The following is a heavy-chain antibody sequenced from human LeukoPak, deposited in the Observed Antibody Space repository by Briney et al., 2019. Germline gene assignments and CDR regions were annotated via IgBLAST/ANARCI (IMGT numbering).Heavy chain of an antibody. CDR1: GFTFDDYA. CDR2: ISWNSGSI. CDR3: AKDAHLTVTTSFQH. J-gene: IGHJ1*01. D-gene: IGHD4-17*01. V-gene: IGHV3-9*01. Sequence: GGSLRLSCAASGFTFDDYAVHWVRQAPGKGLEWVSGISWNSGSIGYGDCVKGRFTISRDNAKNSLYLQMNSLRAEDTALYYCAKDAHLTVTTSFQHWGQGTLVTVSS.